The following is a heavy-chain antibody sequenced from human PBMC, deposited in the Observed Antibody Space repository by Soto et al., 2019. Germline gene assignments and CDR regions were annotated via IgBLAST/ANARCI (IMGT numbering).Heavy chain of an antibody. J-gene: IGHJ4*02. D-gene: IGHD6-13*01. CDR1: GYTFTGYY. Sequence: ASVKVSCKASGYTFTGYYMHWVRQAPGQGLEWMGWINPNSGGTNYAQKFQGWVTMTRDTSISTAYMELSRLRSDDTAVYYCARDHGLVSAAAVIADYWGQGTLVTVSS. V-gene: IGHV1-2*04. CDR2: INPNSGGT. CDR3: ARDHGLVSAAAVIADY.